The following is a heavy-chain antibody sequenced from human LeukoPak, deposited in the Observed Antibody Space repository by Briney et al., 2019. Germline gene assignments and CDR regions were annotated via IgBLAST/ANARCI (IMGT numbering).Heavy chain of an antibody. D-gene: IGHD2-15*01. CDR3: AGVSAPGGTRLFDY. CDR2: IYYSGST. Sequence: SETLSLTCTVSGGSISSSSYYWGWIRQPPGKGLERIGSIYYSGSTYYNPSLKSRVTISVDTSKNQFSLKLSSVTAADTAVYYCAGVSAPGGTRLFDYWGQGTLVTVSS. CDR1: GGSISSSSYY. V-gene: IGHV4-39*01. J-gene: IGHJ4*02.